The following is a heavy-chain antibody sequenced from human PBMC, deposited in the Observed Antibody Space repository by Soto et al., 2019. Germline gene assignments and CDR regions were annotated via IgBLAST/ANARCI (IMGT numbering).Heavy chain of an antibody. CDR1: GFTFSSYD. CDR2: IGTAGDT. D-gene: IGHD6-13*01. CDR3: ARDLGNAIAAAGTYGMDV. J-gene: IGHJ6*02. V-gene: IGHV3-13*01. Sequence: GGSLRLSCAASGFTFSSYDMHWVRQATGKGLEWVSAIGTAGDTYYPGSVKGRFTISRENAKNSLYLQMNSLRAEDTAVYYCARDLGNAIAAAGTYGMDVWGQGTTVTVSS.